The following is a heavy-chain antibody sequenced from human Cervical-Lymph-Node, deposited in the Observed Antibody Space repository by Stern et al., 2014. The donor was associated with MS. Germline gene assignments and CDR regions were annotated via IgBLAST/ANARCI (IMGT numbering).Heavy chain of an antibody. J-gene: IGHJ5*01. V-gene: IGHV4-4*02. CDR1: GSAITTSNW. CDR2: IYHSGNI. Sequence: QLQLQESGPGLVKPSGTLSLTCGVSGSAITTSNWWTWVRQPPGKGLEWIGEIYHSGNINFNPSLKSRVTMSVDKSTNQISLKLTSVTAADTAVYYCARGEVTTWFDSWGPGTLVTVSS. CDR3: ARGEVTTWFDS. D-gene: IGHD4-17*01.